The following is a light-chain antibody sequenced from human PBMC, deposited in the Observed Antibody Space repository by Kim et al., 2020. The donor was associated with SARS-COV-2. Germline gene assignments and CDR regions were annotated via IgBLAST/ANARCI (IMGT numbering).Light chain of an antibody. CDR2: RNN. J-gene: IGLJ3*02. V-gene: IGLV1-47*01. CDR1: SSNIGSTS. CDR3: AAWDDSLSGWV. Sequence: GQRVSISCSGRSSNIGSTSVYWFQQLPGTAPKLLIHRNNQRPSGVPDRFSGSKSGTSASLAISGLRSEDDADYYCAAWDDSLSGWVFGGGTKLTVL.